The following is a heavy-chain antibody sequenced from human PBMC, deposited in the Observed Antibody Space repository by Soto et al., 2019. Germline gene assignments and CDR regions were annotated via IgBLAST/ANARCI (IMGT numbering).Heavy chain of an antibody. D-gene: IGHD3-22*01. J-gene: IGHJ4*02. V-gene: IGHV3-30*18. CDR1: GFTFGSYG. Sequence: GESLKISCAASGFTFGSYGIHWVRQAPGKGLEWVATISYDGTNKYFADSVKGRFTISRDNSKKTLDLQMNSLRAEDTALYYCAKGGFYDSSGYYDYFDYWGQGTPVTVSS. CDR2: ISYDGTNK. CDR3: AKGGFYDSSGYYDYFDY.